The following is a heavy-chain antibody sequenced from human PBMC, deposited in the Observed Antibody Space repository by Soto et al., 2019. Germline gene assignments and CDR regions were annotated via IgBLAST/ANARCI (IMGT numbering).Heavy chain of an antibody. D-gene: IGHD6-6*01. J-gene: IGHJ6*02. Sequence: EVQLLESGGGLVQPGGSLRLSCAASGFTFSSYAMSWVRQAPGQGLEWVSAISGSGGSTYYADSVKGRFTISRDKTKNTLYLKMNSMRAEETVVYYCARVREARGMDVWGQGTTVTVSS. V-gene: IGHV3-23*01. CDR1: GFTFSSYA. CDR3: ARVREARGMDV. CDR2: ISGSGGST.